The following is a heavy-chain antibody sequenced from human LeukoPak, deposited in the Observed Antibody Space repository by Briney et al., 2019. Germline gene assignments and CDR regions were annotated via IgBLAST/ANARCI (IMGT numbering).Heavy chain of an antibody. CDR2: INPNSGGT. CDR3: ARDPLYCSGGSCYNWFDP. Sequence: ASVKVSCKASGYTFTGYYMHWVRQAPGQGLEWKGWINPNSGGTNYAQKFQGRVTMTRDTSISTAYMELSRLRSDDTAVYYCARDPLYCSGGSCYNWFDPWGQGTLVTVSS. CDR1: GYTFTGYY. D-gene: IGHD2-15*01. J-gene: IGHJ5*02. V-gene: IGHV1-2*02.